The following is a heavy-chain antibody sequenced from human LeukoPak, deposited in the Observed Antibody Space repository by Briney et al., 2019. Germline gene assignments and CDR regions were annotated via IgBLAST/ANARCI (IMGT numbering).Heavy chain of an antibody. V-gene: IGHV1-18*01. CDR2: ISAYNGNT. Sequence: GASVKVSCKASGYSFTTSGITWVRQAPGQGLEWMGWISAYNGNTNYAQKLQGRVTMTTDTSTSTAYMELSRLRSDDTAVYYCARGYDSSGYYLSTWFDPWGQGTLVTVSS. J-gene: IGHJ5*02. D-gene: IGHD3-22*01. CDR3: ARGYDSSGYYLSTWFDP. CDR1: GYSFTTSG.